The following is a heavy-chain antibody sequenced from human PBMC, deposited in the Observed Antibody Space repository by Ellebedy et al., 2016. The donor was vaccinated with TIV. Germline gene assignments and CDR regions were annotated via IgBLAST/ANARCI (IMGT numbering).Heavy chain of an antibody. Sequence: GESLKISXVVSGFSFKTYLMHWVRQASGKGLEWVAGISYDGSFTYYADSVRGRFAISRDNSKNTLYLQINSLRTNDTAVYFCARDLVGSHYNHWGQGTLVIVSS. CDR2: ISYDGSFT. CDR1: GFSFKTYL. J-gene: IGHJ4*02. CDR3: ARDLVGSHYNH. V-gene: IGHV3-30*09. D-gene: IGHD1-26*01.